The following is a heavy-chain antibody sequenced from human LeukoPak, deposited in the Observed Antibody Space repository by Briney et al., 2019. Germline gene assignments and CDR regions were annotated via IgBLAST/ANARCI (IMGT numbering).Heavy chain of an antibody. Sequence: GRSLRLSCAASGFTFSSYGMHWVRQAPGKGLEWVAVISYDGSNKYYADSVKGRFTISRDNSKNTLYLQMNSLRAEDTAVYYCARVTLVRGVIPHFDYWGQGTLVTVPS. CDR1: GFTFSSYG. CDR2: ISYDGSNK. D-gene: IGHD3-10*01. V-gene: IGHV3-30*03. CDR3: ARVTLVRGVIPHFDY. J-gene: IGHJ4*02.